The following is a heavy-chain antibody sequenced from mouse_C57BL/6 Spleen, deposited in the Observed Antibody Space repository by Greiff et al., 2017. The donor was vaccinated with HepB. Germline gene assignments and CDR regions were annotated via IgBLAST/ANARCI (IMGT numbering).Heavy chain of an antibody. Sequence: EVQLQQSGPELVKPGASVKKSCKASGYSFTGYYMHWVKQSSEKSLEWIGEINPSTGGTSYNQKFKGKATLTVDKSSSTAYMQLKSLTSEDSAVYYCARYYAPYYFDYWGQGTTLTVSS. V-gene: IGHV1-43*01. CDR2: INPSTGGT. D-gene: IGHD1-1*01. J-gene: IGHJ2*01. CDR3: ARYYAPYYFDY. CDR1: GYSFTGYY.